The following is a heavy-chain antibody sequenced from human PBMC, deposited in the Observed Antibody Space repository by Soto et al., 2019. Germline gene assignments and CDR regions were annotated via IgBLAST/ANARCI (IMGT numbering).Heavy chain of an antibody. Sequence: QVQLVESGGGVVQPGRSLRLSCAASGFTFSSYAMHWVRQAPGKGLEWVAVISYDGSNKYYADSVKGRFTISRDNSKNTLYLQMNSLRAEDTAVYYCARDIALATSLDYWGQGTLVTVSS. D-gene: IGHD5-12*01. CDR1: GFTFSSYA. CDR2: ISYDGSNK. J-gene: IGHJ4*02. CDR3: ARDIALATSLDY. V-gene: IGHV3-30-3*01.